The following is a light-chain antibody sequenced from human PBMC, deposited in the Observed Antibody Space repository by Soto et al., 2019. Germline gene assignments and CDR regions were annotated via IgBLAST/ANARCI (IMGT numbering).Light chain of an antibody. Sequence: EIVLTQSPATLSLSPGERVTLSCRASQSVSNYLAWYQQKPGQAPRLLMYDASIRATGVPARFSGSGSGTDFTLTISSLEPEDFAIYYCQQRSNLTFGQGTKVDIK. CDR3: QQRSNLT. V-gene: IGKV3-11*01. CDR1: QSVSNY. CDR2: DAS. J-gene: IGKJ1*01.